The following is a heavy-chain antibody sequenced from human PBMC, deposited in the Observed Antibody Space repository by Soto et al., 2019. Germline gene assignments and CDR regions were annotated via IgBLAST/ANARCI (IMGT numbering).Heavy chain of an antibody. V-gene: IGHV3-33*01. Sequence: QVLLVESGGGVVQPGRSLRLSCAASGSIFRGYGMHWVRQAPGKGLEWVADIRFDGSNINYADFVMGRFTISRDNSKNTLYLEMNSLRVEDTAVYYCARDGVGATAFWGYLDYWGQGTLVTVSS. J-gene: IGHJ4*02. D-gene: IGHD2-15*01. CDR1: GSIFRGYG. CDR3: ARDGVGATAFWGYLDY. CDR2: IRFDGSNI.